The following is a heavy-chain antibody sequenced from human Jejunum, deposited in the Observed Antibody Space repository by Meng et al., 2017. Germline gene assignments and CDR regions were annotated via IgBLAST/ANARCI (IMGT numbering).Heavy chain of an antibody. Sequence: GGSLRLSCTASGFTFSTYAMTWVRQAPGKGLEWVSAIVGSGGSTYYADSMKGRFTVSRDNSKNTVYLEMNGLRAEDTAVYFCAKAFFGIARGLDSWGQGTLVTFSS. CDR1: GFTFSTYA. J-gene: IGHJ4*02. V-gene: IGHV3-23*01. CDR2: IVGSGGST. CDR3: AKAFFGIARGLDS. D-gene: IGHD2/OR15-2a*01.